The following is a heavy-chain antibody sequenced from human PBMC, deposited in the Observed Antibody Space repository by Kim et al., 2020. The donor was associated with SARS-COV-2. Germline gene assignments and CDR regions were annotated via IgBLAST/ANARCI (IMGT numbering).Heavy chain of an antibody. D-gene: IGHD2-2*01. V-gene: IGHV3-23*01. CDR3: AKRGWSSSTCSGGDWYV. CDR1: QFTFSTYA. CDR2: IGASVSRT. Sequence: GGSLRLSCAASQFTFSTYAMTWVRQAPGKGLEWVSSIGASVSRTFYANSVKGRFTISRDNSRKTLFLQMNSLRAEDTAVHYCAKRGWSSSTCSGGDWYV. J-gene: IGHJ2*01.